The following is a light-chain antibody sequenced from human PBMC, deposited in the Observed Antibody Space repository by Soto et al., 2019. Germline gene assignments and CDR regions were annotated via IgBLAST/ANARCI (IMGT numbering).Light chain of an antibody. CDR2: AAS. V-gene: IGKV1-6*01. CDR3: LQDYGDSWT. J-gene: IGKJ1*01. CDR1: RDVGSD. Sequence: QMTQSPSSLSASVGEKIIITCRASRDVGSDVSWYQQKPGQAPKLLIYAASNLYSGVPSRFSGSRSGTEFTLTISSLQPEDFASYYCLQDYGDSWTFGQGTKVEIE.